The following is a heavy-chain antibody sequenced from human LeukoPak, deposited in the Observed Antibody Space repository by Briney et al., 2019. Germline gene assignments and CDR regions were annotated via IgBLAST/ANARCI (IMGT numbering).Heavy chain of an antibody. J-gene: IGHJ2*01. CDR3: ARDAGALGDWYFDL. D-gene: IGHD3-10*01. Sequence: SETLSLTCTVSGDSISSGNYWGWIRQPPGKGLEWIGSIFHTGSTYFNLSLKSRVTISVDTSKNQFSLRLSSVTAADTAVYYCARDAGALGDWYFDLWGRGTLVTVSA. CDR2: IFHTGST. V-gene: IGHV4-38-2*02. CDR1: GDSISSGNY.